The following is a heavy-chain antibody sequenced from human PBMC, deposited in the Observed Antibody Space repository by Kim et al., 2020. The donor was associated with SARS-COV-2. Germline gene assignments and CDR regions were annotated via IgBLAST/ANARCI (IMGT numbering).Heavy chain of an antibody. J-gene: IGHJ3*02. Sequence: LKSRVTMSVDTSKNQFSLWLSSVTAADTAVYYCARGSYCTNGVCYDAFDIWGQGTMVTVSS. D-gene: IGHD2-8*01. CDR3: ARGSYCTNGVCYDAFDI. V-gene: IGHV4-31*02.